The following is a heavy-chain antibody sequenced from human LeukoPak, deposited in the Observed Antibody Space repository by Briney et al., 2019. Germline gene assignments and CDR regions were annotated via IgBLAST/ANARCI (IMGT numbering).Heavy chain of an antibody. J-gene: IGHJ4*02. CDR1: GFTVSSNY. CDR2: IYSGGSK. CDR3: ARGQYYDSSGYTDY. D-gene: IGHD3-22*01. V-gene: IGHV3-53*01. Sequence: GGSRRLSCAASGFTVSSNYMSWVRQAPGKGLEWVSVIYSGGSKYDADSVKGRFTISRDNSKNTLYLQKNSLRAEDTAVYYCARGQYYDSSGYTDYWGQGTLVTVSS.